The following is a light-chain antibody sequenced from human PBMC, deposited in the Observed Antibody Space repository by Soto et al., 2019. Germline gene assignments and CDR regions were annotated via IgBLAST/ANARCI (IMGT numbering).Light chain of an antibody. Sequence: EIVMTQSPATLSVSPGERVTFSCRASQSVNSKLAWYQHKPGQAPRLLISGASTGATGIPARFSGSGSGTEFTLTINCLQYEDYAVYYCQQYDQWPITFGGGTKVEIK. CDR2: GAS. CDR1: QSVNSK. V-gene: IGKV3-15*01. J-gene: IGKJ4*01. CDR3: QQYDQWPIT.